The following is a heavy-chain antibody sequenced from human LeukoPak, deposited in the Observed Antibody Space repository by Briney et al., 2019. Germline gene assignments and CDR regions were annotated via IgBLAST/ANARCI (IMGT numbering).Heavy chain of an antibody. CDR3: ARVYDYGDYYFDY. Sequence: GGSLRLFCAASGFTFSSYGMSWVRQASGKGLEWVSTIRSSSNGKFYADSVKGRFTISRDNSRNTLSLEMNSLRAEDTAVYYCARVYDYGDYYFDYWGQGTLVTVSS. D-gene: IGHD4-17*01. CDR2: IRSSSNGK. V-gene: IGHV3-21*01. J-gene: IGHJ4*02. CDR1: GFTFSSYG.